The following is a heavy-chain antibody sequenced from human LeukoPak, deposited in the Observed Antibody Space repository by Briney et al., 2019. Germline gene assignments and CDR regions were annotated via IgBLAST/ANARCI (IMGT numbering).Heavy chain of an antibody. D-gene: IGHD5-24*01. CDR3: AKDGPERWLDY. CDR1: GFTFSSYS. Sequence: GGSLRLSCAASGFTFSSYSMNWVRQAPGKGLEWVSYISSSSSTIYYADSVKGRFTISRDNSKNTLYLQMNSLRAEDTAVYYCAKDGPERWLDYWGQGTLVTVSS. CDR2: ISSSSSTI. V-gene: IGHV3-48*01. J-gene: IGHJ4*02.